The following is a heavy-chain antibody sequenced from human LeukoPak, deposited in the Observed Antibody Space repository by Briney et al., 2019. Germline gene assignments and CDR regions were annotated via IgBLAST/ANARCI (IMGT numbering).Heavy chain of an antibody. CDR2: ISSSSSYI. CDR1: GFTFSSYT. Sequence: PGGSLRLSCTASGFTFSSYTMNWVRQAPGKGLEWVSSISSSSSYIYYADSLKGRFTISRDNAKNSLYLQMNSLRAEDTAVYYCAELGITMIGGVWGKGTTVTISS. D-gene: IGHD3-10*02. J-gene: IGHJ6*04. CDR3: AELGITMIGGV. V-gene: IGHV3-21*01.